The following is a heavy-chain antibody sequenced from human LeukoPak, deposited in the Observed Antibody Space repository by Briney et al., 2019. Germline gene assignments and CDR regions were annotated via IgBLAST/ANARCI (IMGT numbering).Heavy chain of an antibody. D-gene: IGHD3-10*02. CDR3: AELGITMIGGV. J-gene: IGHJ6*04. V-gene: IGHV3-48*03. Sequence: GGALRLSCAASGFTFSSYEMNWVRQAPGKGLEWVSYISSSGSTIYYADSVKGRFTISSDNAKNSLYLQMNSLRAEDTAVYYCAELGITMIGGVWGKGTTVTISS. CDR2: ISSSGSTI. CDR1: GFTFSSYE.